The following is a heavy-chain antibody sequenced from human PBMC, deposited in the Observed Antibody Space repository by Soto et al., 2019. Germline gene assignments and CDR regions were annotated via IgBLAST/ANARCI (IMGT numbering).Heavy chain of an antibody. CDR1: GGSFSGYY. D-gene: IGHD2-21*02. Sequence: QVQLQQWGAGLLKPSETLSLTCAVYGGSFSGYYWSWIRQPPGKGLEWIGEINHSGSTNYNPSLKSRVTISVDTSKNQFSLKLSSVTAADTAVYYCARDIVVVTAKQDDAFDIWGQGTMVTVSS. CDR3: ARDIVVVTAKQDDAFDI. J-gene: IGHJ3*02. V-gene: IGHV4-34*01. CDR2: INHSGST.